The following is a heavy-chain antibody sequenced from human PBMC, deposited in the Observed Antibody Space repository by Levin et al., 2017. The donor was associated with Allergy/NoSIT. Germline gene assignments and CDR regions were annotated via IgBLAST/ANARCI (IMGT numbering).Heavy chain of an antibody. V-gene: IGHV4-31*03. CDR2: IYYSGST. D-gene: IGHD2-2*03. Sequence: LRLSCTVSGGSISGGGYHWTWIRQHPEKGLEWIGYIYYSGSTFYNPSLKSRLMISVDTSKNQFSLNVSSVIAADTAVYYCAREDGSTFDFWGQGALVTVAS. CDR3: AREDGSTFDF. J-gene: IGHJ4*02. CDR1: GGSISGGGYH.